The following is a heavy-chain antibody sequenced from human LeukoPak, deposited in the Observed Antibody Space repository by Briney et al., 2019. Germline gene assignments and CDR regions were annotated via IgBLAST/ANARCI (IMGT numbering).Heavy chain of an antibody. CDR2: IYYSGNT. CDR1: GDSISSSNYY. V-gene: IGHV4-39*07. Sequence: PSETLSLTCTVSGDSISSSNYYWGWIRQPPGKGLEWIGSIYYSGNTHYSPSLESRVTISVDTSKNQFSLKLASVTAADTAIYYCAKGAGGFSYYNWFDPWGQGTLVTVSS. CDR3: AKGAGGFSYYNWFDP. J-gene: IGHJ5*02. D-gene: IGHD5-18*01.